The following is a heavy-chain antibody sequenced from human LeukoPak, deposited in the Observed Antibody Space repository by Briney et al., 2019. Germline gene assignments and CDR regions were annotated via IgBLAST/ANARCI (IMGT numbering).Heavy chain of an antibody. CDR1: GYTFTGYY. D-gene: IGHD6-13*01. CDR3: GRGKGSSSSPPPDAFDI. CDR2: INPNSGGT. V-gene: IGHV1-2*02. J-gene: IGHJ3*02. Sequence: GASVKVSCKASGYTFTGYYMHWVRQAPGQGLEWMGWINPNSGGTNYAQKFQGRVTMTRDTSISTAYMELSRLRSDDTAVYYCGRGKGSSSSPPPDAFDIWGQGTMVTVSS.